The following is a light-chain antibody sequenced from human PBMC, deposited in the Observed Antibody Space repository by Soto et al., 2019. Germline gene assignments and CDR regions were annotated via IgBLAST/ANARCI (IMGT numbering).Light chain of an antibody. Sequence: QSVLTHPPSVSGAPGQRVTISCTGSSSNIGAGYDVHWYQQLPGRAPKLLIYGNTNRPSGVPDRFSGSKSGTSASLAITGLQAEDEADYYCLSFDSSLSVVFGGGTKLTVL. J-gene: IGLJ2*01. V-gene: IGLV1-40*01. CDR2: GNT. CDR1: SSNIGAGYD. CDR3: LSFDSSLSVV.